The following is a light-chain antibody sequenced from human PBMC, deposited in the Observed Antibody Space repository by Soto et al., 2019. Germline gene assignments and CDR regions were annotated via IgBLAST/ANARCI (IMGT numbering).Light chain of an antibody. CDR2: GAS. CDR3: HQYGSTPFT. J-gene: IGKJ3*01. Sequence: EIVLTQSPGTLSLSPGDRATHSCRASQGVSASSLAWYRQSLGQAPKLLIYGASSRAAGIPDRFSGNGSGTDFTLTISRLETEDFALYYCHQYGSTPFTFGPGTKVDIK. CDR1: QGVSASS. V-gene: IGKV3-20*01.